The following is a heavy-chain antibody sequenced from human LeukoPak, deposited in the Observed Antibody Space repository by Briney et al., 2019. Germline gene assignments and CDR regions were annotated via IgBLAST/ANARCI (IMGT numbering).Heavy chain of an antibody. J-gene: IGHJ4*02. V-gene: IGHV4-34*01. CDR1: GGSFSGYY. CDR3: ARGSRSRYISRWAIDY. Sequence: SETLSLTCAVYGGSFSGYYWSWIRQPPGKGLEWIGEINHSGSTNYNPSLKSRVTISVDTSKNQFSLKLSSVTAADTAVYYCARGSRSRYISRWAIDYWGQGTLVTVSS. D-gene: IGHD6-13*01. CDR2: INHSGST.